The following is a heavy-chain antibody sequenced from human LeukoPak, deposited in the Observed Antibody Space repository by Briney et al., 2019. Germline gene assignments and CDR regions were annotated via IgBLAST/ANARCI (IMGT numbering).Heavy chain of an antibody. Sequence: GASVKVSCKASGYTFTGYYMHWVRQAPGQGLEWMGWINPNSGGTNYAQKFQGRVTMTRDTSISTAYMELSRLRSDDTAVYYCARTYDFWSGYYSAYYGMDVWGQRTTVTVSS. V-gene: IGHV1-2*02. D-gene: IGHD3-3*01. CDR1: GYTFTGYY. J-gene: IGHJ6*02. CDR2: INPNSGGT. CDR3: ARTYDFWSGYYSAYYGMDV.